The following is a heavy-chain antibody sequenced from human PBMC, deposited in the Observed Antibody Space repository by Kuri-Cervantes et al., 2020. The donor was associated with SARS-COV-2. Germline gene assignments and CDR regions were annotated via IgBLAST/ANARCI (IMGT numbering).Heavy chain of an antibody. CDR1: GFTFSSYA. CDR3: AKSSLLTGTPYYFDY. D-gene: IGHD1-20*01. J-gene: IGHJ4*01. V-gene: IGHV3-23*01. Sequence: GESLKISCAASGFTFSSYAMSWVRQAPGKGLEWVSAISGSGGSTYYADSVKGRFTISRDNSKNTLYLQMNSLRAEDTAVYYCAKSSLLTGTPYYFDYWGQGNPVTVSS. CDR2: ISGSGGST.